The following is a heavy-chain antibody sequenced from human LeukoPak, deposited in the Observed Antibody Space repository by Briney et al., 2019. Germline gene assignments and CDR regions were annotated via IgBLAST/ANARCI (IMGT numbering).Heavy chain of an antibody. J-gene: IGHJ4*02. CDR3: AGESIAAAGPLDY. D-gene: IGHD6-13*01. CDR1: GGSISSYY. V-gene: IGHV4-59*01. Sequence: SETLSLTCTVSGGSISSYYWSWIRQPPGKGLEWIGYISYSGSTNYNPSLKSRVTISVDTSKNQFSLKLSSVTAADTAVYYCAGESIAAAGPLDYWGQGTLVTVSS. CDR2: ISYSGST.